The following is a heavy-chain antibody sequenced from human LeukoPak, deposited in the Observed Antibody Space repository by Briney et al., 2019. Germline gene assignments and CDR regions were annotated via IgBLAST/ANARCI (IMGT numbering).Heavy chain of an antibody. J-gene: IGHJ4*02. Sequence: GGSLRLSCAASGFTFSSYSMNWVRQAPGKELEWVSVIYTGGGRYYADSVRGRFTISRDTSKNMVFLQMNSLRVEDTAVYYCARGIDYWGRGTLVTVSS. V-gene: IGHV3-53*01. CDR2: IYTGGGR. CDR1: GFTFSSYS. CDR3: ARGIDY.